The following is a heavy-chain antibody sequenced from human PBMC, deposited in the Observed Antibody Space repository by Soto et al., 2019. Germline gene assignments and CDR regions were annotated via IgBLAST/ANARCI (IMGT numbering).Heavy chain of an antibody. V-gene: IGHV3-30-3*01. J-gene: IGHJ4*02. D-gene: IGHD3-3*01. CDR1: RFSFSSYA. CDR2: ISYDGSNK. CDR3: ARDFERFLEWRNPSFDY. Sequence: QVQLVESGGGVVQPGRSLRLSCAASRFSFSSYAMHWVRQAPGKGLEWVAVISYDGSNKYYADSVKGRFTISRDNSKNTLYRQMNSLSAEDTAVYYCARDFERFLEWRNPSFDYWGQGTLVTVSS.